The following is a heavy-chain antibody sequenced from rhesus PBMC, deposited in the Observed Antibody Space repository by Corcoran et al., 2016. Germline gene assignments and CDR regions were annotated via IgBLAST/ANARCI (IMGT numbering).Heavy chain of an antibody. CDR1: GGSISGYY. Sequence: QLQLQESGPGLVKPSETLSLTCAVSGGSISGYYCRWFRQPPGKGLEWIGNIDGNIAGTNYNPSLKSRVTISKATSKNQFSLKLSSVTAADTAVYYCARLHSSGWSCFDYWGQGVLVTVSS. D-gene: IGHD6S26*01. CDR3: ARLHSSGWSCFDY. J-gene: IGHJ4*01. CDR2: IDGNIAGT. V-gene: IGHV4-81*01.